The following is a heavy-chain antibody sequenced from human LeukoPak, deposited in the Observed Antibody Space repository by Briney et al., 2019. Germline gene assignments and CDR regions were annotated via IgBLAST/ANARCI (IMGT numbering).Heavy chain of an antibody. CDR2: IIPIFGTA. J-gene: IGHJ3*02. V-gene: IGHV1-69*06. D-gene: IGHD1-26*01. Sequence: GASVKVSCKASGGTFSSYAISWVRQAPGQGLEWMGGIIPIFGTANYAQKFQGRVTITADKSTSTAYMELSSLRSEDTAVYYCATAGAIVGATSFDIWGQGTMVTVSS. CDR1: GGTFSSYA. CDR3: ATAGAIVGATSFDI.